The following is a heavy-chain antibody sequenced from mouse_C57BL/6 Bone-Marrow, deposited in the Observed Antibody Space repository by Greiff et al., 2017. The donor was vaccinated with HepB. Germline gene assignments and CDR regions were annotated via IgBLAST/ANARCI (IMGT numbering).Heavy chain of an antibody. Sequence: QVQLKQSGPELVKPGASVKISCKASGYAFSSSWMNWVKQRPGKGLEWIGRIYPGDGDTNYNGKFKGKAILTADKSSSTAYMELRSLTSEDSAVYYCYYYGSSSFAYWGQGTLVTVSA. CDR1: GYAFSSSW. CDR2: IYPGDGDT. CDR3: YYYGSSSFAY. J-gene: IGHJ3*01. D-gene: IGHD1-1*01. V-gene: IGHV1-82*01.